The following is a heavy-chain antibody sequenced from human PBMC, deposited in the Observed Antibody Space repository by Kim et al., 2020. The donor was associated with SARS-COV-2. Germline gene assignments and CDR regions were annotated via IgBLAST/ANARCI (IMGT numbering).Heavy chain of an antibody. J-gene: IGHJ6*02. CDR1: GGSISSSSYY. CDR3: ARESITMIVVVITPYYYYGMDV. Sequence: SETLSLTCTVSGGSISSSSYYWGWIRQPPGKGLEWIGSIYYSGSTYYNPSLKSRVTISVDTSKNQFSLKLSSVTAADTAVYSCARESITMIVVVITPYYYYGMDVWGQGTTVTVSS. D-gene: IGHD3-22*01. CDR2: IYYSGST. V-gene: IGHV4-39*02.